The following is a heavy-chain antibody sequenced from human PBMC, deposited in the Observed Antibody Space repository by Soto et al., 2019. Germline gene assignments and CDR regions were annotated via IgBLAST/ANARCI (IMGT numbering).Heavy chain of an antibody. CDR1: GFTFSSYA. D-gene: IGHD3-10*01. CDR3: AFADRSGSYWGYGMDA. J-gene: IGHJ6*02. CDR2: ISGSGGST. V-gene: IGHV3-23*01. Sequence: GGSLRLSCAASGFTFSSYAMSWVRQAPGKGLEWVSAISGSGGSTYYADSVKGRFTISRDNSKNTLYLQMNSLRAEDTAVYYCAFADRSGSYWGYGMDASGQGTTVTGTS.